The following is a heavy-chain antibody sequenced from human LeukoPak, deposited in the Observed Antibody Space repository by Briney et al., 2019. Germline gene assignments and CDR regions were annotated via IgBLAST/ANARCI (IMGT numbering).Heavy chain of an antibody. CDR3: ARFSDSSATPFDY. J-gene: IGHJ4*02. CDR1: GFTVSSKY. D-gene: IGHD3-22*01. Sequence: GGSLRLSCAASGFTVSSKYMSWVRQAPGKGLEWVSVVYSGGSTNYADSVKGRCTISRNNSKNKLHLQMNNRLREDTAVYYCARFSDSSATPFDYWAREPWSPSPQ. CDR2: VYSGGST. V-gene: IGHV3-53*01.